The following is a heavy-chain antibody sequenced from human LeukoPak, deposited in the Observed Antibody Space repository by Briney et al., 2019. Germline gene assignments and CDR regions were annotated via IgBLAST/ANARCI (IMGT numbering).Heavy chain of an antibody. J-gene: IGHJ4*02. V-gene: IGHV3-74*01. CDR1: GFTFSNYW. D-gene: IGHD6-13*01. Sequence: GGSLRLSCAASGFTFSNYWMHWVRQAPGKGLVWVSRIYSDGSSRSYADSVKGRFTISRDNAKNTLYLQMNSLRAEDTAVYYCASASSHRIAAGGDYWGQGALVTVSS. CDR2: IYSDGSSR. CDR3: ASASSHRIAAGGDY.